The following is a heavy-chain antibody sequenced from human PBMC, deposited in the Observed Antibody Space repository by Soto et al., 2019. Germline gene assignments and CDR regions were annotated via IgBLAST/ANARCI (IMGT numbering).Heavy chain of an antibody. CDR1: GGSFSSYA. V-gene: IGHV1-69*13. D-gene: IGHD6-6*01. CDR2: IIPIFGTA. CDR3: ARVGRSSSSGPYNTRPWFDP. J-gene: IGHJ5*02. Sequence: ASVKVSCKASGGSFSSYAISWVRQAPGQGLEWMGGIIPIFGTANYAQKFQGRVTITADESTSTAYMELSSLRSEDTAVYYCARVGRSSSSGPYNTRPWFDPWGQRTLVTVSS.